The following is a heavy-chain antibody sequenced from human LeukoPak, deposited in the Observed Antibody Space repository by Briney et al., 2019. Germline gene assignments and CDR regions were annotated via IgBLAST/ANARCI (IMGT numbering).Heavy chain of an antibody. CDR1: GGSISSYY. V-gene: IGHV4-4*07. D-gene: IGHD6-6*01. CDR2: IYTSGST. J-gene: IGHJ6*03. CDR3: ARVGIAARHYYYYYMDV. Sequence: PSETLSLTCTVSGGSISSYYWSWIRQPAGKGLEWIGRIYTSGSTNYNPSLKSRVTMSVDTSKNQFSLKLSSVTAADTAVYYCARVGIAARHYYYYYMDVWGKGTTVTVSS.